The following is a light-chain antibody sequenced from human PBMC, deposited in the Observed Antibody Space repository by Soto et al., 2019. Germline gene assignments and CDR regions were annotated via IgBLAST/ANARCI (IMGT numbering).Light chain of an antibody. V-gene: IGLV2-14*03. CDR3: NSYTTSGAVV. CDR1: SSDVGGYNF. J-gene: IGLJ3*02. Sequence: QSALTQPASVSGSPGQSITISCTGTSSDVGGYNFVSWYQQHPGNAPKLIIYDVTSRPSGVSNRFSGSKSGNAASLTISALQAEDEALYYCNSYTTSGAVVFGGGTQLTVL. CDR2: DVT.